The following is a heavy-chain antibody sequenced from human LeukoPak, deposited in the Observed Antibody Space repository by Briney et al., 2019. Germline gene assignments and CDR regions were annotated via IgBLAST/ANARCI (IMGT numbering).Heavy chain of an antibody. CDR3: AKVGATRYYYYYYMDV. J-gene: IGHJ6*03. CDR2: ISGSGGHT. CDR1: GFTFSSYA. D-gene: IGHD1-26*01. V-gene: IGHV3-23*01. Sequence: PGGSLRLSCAASGFTFSSYAMSWVRQAPGEGLEWVSAISGSGGHTYYADSVKGRFTISRDNSKNTLYLQMNSLRAEDTAVYYCAKVGATRYYYYYYMDVWGKGTTVTVSS.